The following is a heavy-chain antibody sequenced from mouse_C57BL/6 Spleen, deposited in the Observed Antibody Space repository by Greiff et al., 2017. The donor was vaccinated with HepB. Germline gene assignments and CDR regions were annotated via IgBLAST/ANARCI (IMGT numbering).Heavy chain of an antibody. CDR1: GFTFSNYW. V-gene: IGHV6-3*01. CDR2: IRLKSDNYAT. Sequence: EVKLVESGGGLVQPGGSMKLSCVASGFTFSNYWMNWVRQSPEKGLEWVAQIRLKSDNYATHYAESVKGRFTISRDDSKSSVYLQMNNLRAEDTGIYYCTRSPITTVVATNWYFDVWGTGTTVTVSS. J-gene: IGHJ1*03. CDR3: TRSPITTVVATNWYFDV. D-gene: IGHD1-1*01.